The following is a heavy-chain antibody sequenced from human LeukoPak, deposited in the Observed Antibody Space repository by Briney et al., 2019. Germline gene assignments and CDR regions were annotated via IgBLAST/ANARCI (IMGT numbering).Heavy chain of an antibody. CDR2: ISSSSSYI. J-gene: IGHJ4*02. D-gene: IGHD3-22*01. V-gene: IGHV3-21*01. CDR1: GFTFSSYS. Sequence: GGSLRLSCAASGFTFSSYSMNWVRQAPGKGLEWVSSISSSSSYIYYADSVKGRFTISRDNAKNSLYLQMNSLRAEDTAVYYCATSSGYYEVVDYWGQGTLVTVSS. CDR3: ATSSGYYEVVDY.